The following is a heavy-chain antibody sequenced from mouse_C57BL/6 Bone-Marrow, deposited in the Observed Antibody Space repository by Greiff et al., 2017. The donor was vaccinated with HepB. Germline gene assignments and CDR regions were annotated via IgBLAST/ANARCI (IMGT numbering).Heavy chain of an antibody. Sequence: VQLQQSGAELVKPGASVKLSCKASGYTFTSYWMQWVKQRPGQGLEWIGEIDPSDSYTNYTQKFKGKATLTVDTSSSTAYMQHSSLTSEDSAVYYCARWAYGSSPYWYFDVWGTGTTVTVSS. CDR3: ARWAYGSSPYWYFDV. D-gene: IGHD1-1*01. CDR2: IDPSDSYT. CDR1: GYTFTSYW. V-gene: IGHV1-50*01. J-gene: IGHJ1*03.